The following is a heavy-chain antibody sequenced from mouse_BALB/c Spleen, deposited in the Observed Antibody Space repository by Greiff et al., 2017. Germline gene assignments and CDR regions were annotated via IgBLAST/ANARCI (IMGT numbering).Heavy chain of an antibody. CDR1: GFTFSSYA. Sequence: EVHLVESGGGLVKPGGSLKLSCAASGFTFSSYAMSWVRQSPEKRLEWVAEISSGGSYTYYPDTVTGRFTISRDNAKNTLYLEMSSLRSEDTAMYYCARGGIITTVVATDYAMDYWGQGTSVTVSS. CDR3: ARGGIITTVVATDYAMDY. CDR2: ISSGGSYT. V-gene: IGHV5-9-4*01. J-gene: IGHJ4*01. D-gene: IGHD1-1*01.